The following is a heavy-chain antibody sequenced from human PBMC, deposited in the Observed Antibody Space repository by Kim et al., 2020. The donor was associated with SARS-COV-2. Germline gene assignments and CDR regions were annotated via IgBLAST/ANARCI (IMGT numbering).Heavy chain of an antibody. CDR2: ISSSGSTI. D-gene: IGHD2-15*01. Sequence: GGSLRLSCAASGFTFSDYYMSWIRQAPGKGLEWVSYISSSGSTIYYADSVKGRFTISRDNAKNSLYLQMNSLRAEDTAVYYCARDLVVVAARTPYYYGMDVWGQGTTVTVSS. CDR3: ARDLVVVAARTPYYYGMDV. J-gene: IGHJ6*02. V-gene: IGHV3-11*01. CDR1: GFTFSDYY.